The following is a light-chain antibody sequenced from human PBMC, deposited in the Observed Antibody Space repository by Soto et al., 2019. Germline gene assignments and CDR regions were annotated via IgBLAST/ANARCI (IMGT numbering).Light chain of an antibody. CDR3: CSYEGSSIVV. Sequence: QSVLSQPASVSGSPGQSITISCTGSSSDAGSWYQHHPDKAPKLVIYEGNKRPSGVSDRFSASKSGNTASPTISGLQAEDEGDYYCCSYEGSSIVVFGGGTKVTVL. CDR2: EGN. CDR1: SSDAG. V-gene: IGLV2-23*01. J-gene: IGLJ2*01.